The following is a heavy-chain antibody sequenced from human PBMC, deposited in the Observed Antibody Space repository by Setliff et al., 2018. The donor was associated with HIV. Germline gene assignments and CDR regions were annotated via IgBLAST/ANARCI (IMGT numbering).Heavy chain of an antibody. D-gene: IGHD3-22*01. Sequence: SETLSLTCAVYGGSFSGHYWSWIRQTPGKGLEWIGDISHSGSTNYNPSLKSRVTISVDTSKNQFSLRLSSVTAADTAVYYCARQDYYYDSSGYYRWWEPFSWYFDLWGRGTLVTVSS. J-gene: IGHJ2*01. V-gene: IGHV4-34*01. CDR3: ARQDYYYDSSGYYRWWEPFSWYFDL. CDR1: GGSFSGHY. CDR2: ISHSGST.